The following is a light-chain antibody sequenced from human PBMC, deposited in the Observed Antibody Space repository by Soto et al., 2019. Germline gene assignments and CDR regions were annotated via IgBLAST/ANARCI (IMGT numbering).Light chain of an antibody. CDR1: SSNIGAGYD. J-gene: IGLJ2*01. CDR3: QSYASSLSVV. Sequence: QSVLTQPPSVSGAPGQRVTISCTGSSSNIGAGYDVHWYQQLPGTAPKLLIFGNSNRPSGVPDRFSGSKSGTSASLAITGIQAEDEADYYCQSYASSLSVVFGGGTKVT. CDR2: GNS. V-gene: IGLV1-40*01.